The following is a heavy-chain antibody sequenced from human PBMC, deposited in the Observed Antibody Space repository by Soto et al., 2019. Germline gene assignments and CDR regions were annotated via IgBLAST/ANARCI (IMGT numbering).Heavy chain of an antibody. V-gene: IGHV3-21*01. CDR2: ISGTGVYI. Sequence: GGSLRLSCVASGFTFSNYNMNWVRQVSGKGLEWVSHISGTGVYIHYADAVKGRFTISRDNAKSSVYLQMNSLRAEDTAVYYCAREGALKPFSSWGQGALVTVSS. CDR3: AREGALKPFSS. CDR1: GFTFSNYN. J-gene: IGHJ5*02.